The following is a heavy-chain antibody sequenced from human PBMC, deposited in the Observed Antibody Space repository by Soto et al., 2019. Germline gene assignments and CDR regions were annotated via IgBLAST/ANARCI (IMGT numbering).Heavy chain of an antibody. Sequence: QVQLVESGGGSVKPGGSLRLSCGASGFTLSDFYMSWIRQAPGKGLEWVSCMSSSGATIHYADSVKGRFTISRDNAMNSLDLQMNSLRAEDTSVYYCARGSSQVDYWGQGTLVNVSS. CDR3: ARGSSQVDY. V-gene: IGHV3-11*01. J-gene: IGHJ4*02. CDR2: MSSSGATI. CDR1: GFTLSDFY.